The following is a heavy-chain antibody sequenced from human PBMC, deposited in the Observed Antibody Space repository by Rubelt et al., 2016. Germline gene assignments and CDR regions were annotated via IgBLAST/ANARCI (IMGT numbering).Heavy chain of an antibody. CDR2: IYYSGST. J-gene: IGHJ4*02. V-gene: IGHV4-59*01. CDR1: GGSISSYY. D-gene: IGHD6-6*01. Sequence: QVQLQESGPGLVKPSETLSLTCTVSGGSISSYYWSWIRQPPGKGLEWIGYIYYSGSTNYNPSLKGRVTISVDTSKNQVSLKLSSVTAADTAVDYCARGVRIAARPNYFDYWGQGTLVTVSS. CDR3: ARGVRIAARPNYFDY.